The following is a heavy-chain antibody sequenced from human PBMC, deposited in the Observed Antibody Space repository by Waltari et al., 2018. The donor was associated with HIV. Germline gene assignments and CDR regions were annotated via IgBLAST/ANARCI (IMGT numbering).Heavy chain of an antibody. CDR2: ISSSGSTI. J-gene: IGHJ4*02. Sequence: EVQLVESGGGLVQPEECLRLSCAASGFVFRSYGMNWVRQAPGEGLEWISFISSSGSTIYYADFVKGRFTVSRDNAENSLYLQMNSLRDEDTAVYYCVRDPKTSWGELDYWGQGTLVAVSS. CDR3: VRDPKTSWGELDY. V-gene: IGHV3-48*02. D-gene: IGHD3-16*01. CDR1: GFVFRSYG.